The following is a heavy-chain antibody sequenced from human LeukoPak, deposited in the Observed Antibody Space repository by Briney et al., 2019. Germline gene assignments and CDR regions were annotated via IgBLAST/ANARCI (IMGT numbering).Heavy chain of an antibody. J-gene: IGHJ6*02. Sequence: SETLSLTCTVSGGSISNSYWSWIRLSPGKGLEWIGYISYNGSPDYSPSLKSRVTISSDTSKNQFFLIMRSVTAADTAVYYCARDHWLLSSKTWYYYGLDVWGQGTTVTVSS. D-gene: IGHD3-9*01. V-gene: IGHV4-59*01. CDR1: GGSISNSY. CDR2: ISYNGSP. CDR3: ARDHWLLSSKTWYYYGLDV.